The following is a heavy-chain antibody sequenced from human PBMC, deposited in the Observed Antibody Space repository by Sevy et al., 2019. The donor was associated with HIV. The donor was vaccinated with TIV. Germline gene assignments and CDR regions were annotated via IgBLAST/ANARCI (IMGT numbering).Heavy chain of an antibody. Sequence: ASVKVSCKVSGYTLTELSMHWVRQAPGKGLEWMGGFDPEDGETIYAQKFQGRVTMTEDTSTDTAYMELSSLRSDDTAVYYCATLIYYGSGSYAYYYYGMDVWGQGTTVTVSS. CDR2: FDPEDGET. J-gene: IGHJ6*02. V-gene: IGHV1-24*01. CDR3: ATLIYYGSGSYAYYYYGMDV. D-gene: IGHD3-10*01. CDR1: GYTLTELS.